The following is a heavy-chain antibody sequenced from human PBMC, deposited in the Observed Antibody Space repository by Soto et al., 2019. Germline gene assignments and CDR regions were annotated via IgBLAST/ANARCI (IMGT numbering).Heavy chain of an antibody. J-gene: IGHJ4*02. D-gene: IGHD1-26*01. V-gene: IGHV3-74*01. CDR2: VSGDGSST. Sequence: GGSLRLSCAASGFTFSSSWMHWVRQAPGKGLVWVSRVSGDGSSTNYADSVKGRFTISRDNAKNTLYLQMNSLRAEDTAVYYWAKDFKWELRGPEYWGQGTLVTVSS. CDR3: AKDFKWELRGPEY. CDR1: GFTFSSSW.